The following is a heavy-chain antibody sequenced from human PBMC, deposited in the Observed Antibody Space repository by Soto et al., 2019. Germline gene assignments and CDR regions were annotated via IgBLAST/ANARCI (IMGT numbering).Heavy chain of an antibody. CDR1: GFNFRSYG. CDR2: ISYDGNNK. J-gene: IGHJ4*02. CDR3: ARDPYINSPPDF. D-gene: IGHD1-1*01. Sequence: QVQLVESGGSVVQPGRSLRLSCTTSGFNFRSYGLYWVRKAPGKGLEWVSIISYDGNNKYYADSVKGRFTISRDNSKNTLYLQMNSLRPEDTAVYYCARDPYINSPPDFWGQGTLVTVSS. V-gene: IGHV3-30-3*01.